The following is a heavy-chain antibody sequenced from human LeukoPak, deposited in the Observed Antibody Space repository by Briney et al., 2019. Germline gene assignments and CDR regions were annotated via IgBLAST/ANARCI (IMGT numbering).Heavy chain of an antibody. V-gene: IGHV4-30-4*01. J-gene: IGHJ4*02. CDR3: AKGGFYFDY. CDR2: TFYSGST. D-gene: IGHD1-26*01. Sequence: SQTLSLTCTVSNGSISSGDYYWSWIRQPPGKGLEWIGYTFYSGSTYYNPSLKSRVTISVDTSKNQFSLKLNSVTAADTAVYYCAKGGFYFDYWGQGTLVTVSS. CDR1: NGSISSGDYY.